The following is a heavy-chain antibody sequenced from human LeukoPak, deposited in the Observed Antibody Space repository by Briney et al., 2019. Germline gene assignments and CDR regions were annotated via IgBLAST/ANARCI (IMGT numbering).Heavy chain of an antibody. Sequence: PGGSLRLSCAASGFTFSSYAMHWVRQAPGKGLEWVAVISYDGSNKYYADSVKGRFTISRDNSKNTLYLQMNSLRAEDTAVYYCARDNTYYDSSGYQDYFDYWGQGTLVTVSS. CDR2: ISYDGSNK. CDR3: ARDNTYYDSSGYQDYFDY. J-gene: IGHJ4*02. CDR1: GFTFSSYA. V-gene: IGHV3-30-3*01. D-gene: IGHD3-22*01.